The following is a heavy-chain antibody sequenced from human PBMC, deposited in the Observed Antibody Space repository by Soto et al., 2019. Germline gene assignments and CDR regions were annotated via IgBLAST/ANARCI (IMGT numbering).Heavy chain of an antibody. CDR3: ARDPAPFWYLDY. CDR1: GGTFSSYA. Sequence: ASVKVSCKASGGTFSSYAISWVRQAPGKGLEWMGGIIPIFGTANYAQKFQGRVTITADESTSTAYMELSSLRSEDTAVYYCARDPAPFWYLDYWGQGTLVTVSS. V-gene: IGHV1-69*13. J-gene: IGHJ4*02. CDR2: IIPIFGTA.